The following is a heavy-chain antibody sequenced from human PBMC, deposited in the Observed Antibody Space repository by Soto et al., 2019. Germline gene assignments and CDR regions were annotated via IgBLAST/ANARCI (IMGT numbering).Heavy chain of an antibody. V-gene: IGHV1-18*01. CDR1: GYTFTSYG. CDR2: ISAYNGNT. Sequence: ASVKVSCKASGYTFTSYGISWVRQAPGQGLEWMGWISAYNGNTNYAQKLQGRVTMTTDTSTSTAYMELRSLRSDDTAVYYCASGTYYYDSSDAFDIWGQGTMVTVSS. J-gene: IGHJ3*02. D-gene: IGHD3-22*01. CDR3: ASGTYYYDSSDAFDI.